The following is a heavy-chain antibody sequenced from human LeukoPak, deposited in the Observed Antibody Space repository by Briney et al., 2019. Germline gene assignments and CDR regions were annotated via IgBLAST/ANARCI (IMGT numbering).Heavy chain of an antibody. J-gene: IGHJ4*02. CDR2: ISWNGGSI. CDR1: GFTFDDYA. V-gene: IGHV3-9*01. D-gene: IGHD3-10*01. Sequence: SGGSLRLSCVASGFTFDDYAMHWVRQAPGKGLEWVSGISWNGGSIGYADSVKGRFTISRDNSKNTLYLQMNSLRAEDTAVYYCAKDHVGSGSPPYYFDYWGQGTLVTVSS. CDR3: AKDHVGSGSPPYYFDY.